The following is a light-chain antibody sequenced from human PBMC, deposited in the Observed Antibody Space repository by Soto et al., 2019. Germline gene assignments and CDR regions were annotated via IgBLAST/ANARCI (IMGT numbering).Light chain of an antibody. CDR3: QQSYSTRFT. CDR2: AAS. J-gene: IGKJ5*01. V-gene: IGKV1-39*01. Sequence: EIQMTQSPASLSASVGDRATLSCRASQSLSSYLNWYQQKPGKAPKLMIYAASSLHSGVPSRFSGSGSGTDFTLTISSLQPEDFATYYCQQSYSTRFTFGQGTRLDIK. CDR1: QSLSSY.